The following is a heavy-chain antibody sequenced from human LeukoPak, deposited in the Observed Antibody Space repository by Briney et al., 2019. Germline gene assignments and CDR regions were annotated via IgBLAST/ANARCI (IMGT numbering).Heavy chain of an antibody. CDR3: AKDLAGEYLLLGS. V-gene: IGHV3-30*02. D-gene: IGHD3-16*01. Sequence: GGSLRLSCAASGFTFSSYGMYWVRQAPGKGLEWVAFIRYDGSNKYYADSVKGRFTISRENFKNTLYLQMNSLRAEDTAVYYCAKDLAGEYLLLGSWGQGTLVTVSS. CDR2: IRYDGSNK. CDR1: GFTFSSYG. J-gene: IGHJ5*02.